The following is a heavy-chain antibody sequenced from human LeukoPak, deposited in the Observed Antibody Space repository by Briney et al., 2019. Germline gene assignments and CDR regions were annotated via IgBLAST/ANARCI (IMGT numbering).Heavy chain of an antibody. CDR1: GGSISSHY. Sequence: SETLSLTCTVPGGSISSHYWSWIRHPPGKGLEWIGYIYYSGSTNYNPSLKSRVTISVDTSKNQFSLKLSSVTAADTAVYYCARDSSSSFDYWGQGTLVTVSS. D-gene: IGHD6-6*01. V-gene: IGHV4-59*11. J-gene: IGHJ4*02. CDR3: ARDSSSSFDY. CDR2: IYYSGST.